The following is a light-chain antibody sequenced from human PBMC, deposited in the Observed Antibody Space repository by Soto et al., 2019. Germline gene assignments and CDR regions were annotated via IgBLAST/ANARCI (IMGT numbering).Light chain of an antibody. CDR2: GAS. CDR3: QQYNSYPLT. Sequence: DIQMTQSPSSLSASVGDRVTITCRASQGIYNNLAWFQQKPGKAPESLIYGASTLHSGVPSKFSGSGSGADSTLSFSSLQPEDVGTYFGQQYNSYPLTFGGGTKVEIK. V-gene: IGKV1-16*02. CDR1: QGIYNN. J-gene: IGKJ4*01.